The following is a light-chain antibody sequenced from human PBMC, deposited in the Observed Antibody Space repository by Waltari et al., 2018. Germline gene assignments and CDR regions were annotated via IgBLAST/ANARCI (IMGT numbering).Light chain of an antibody. V-gene: IGLV2-14*03. J-gene: IGLJ2*01. Sequence: QSALTQPASVSGSPGQSITISCTGTSSAIGRYNYVSWYQQHPGQAPKPIIYEVNNRPSGVSTRVSGSKSGSTASLTISGLQADDEADYYCCSFTSTLDVFGVGTKLTVL. CDR3: CSFTSTLDV. CDR2: EVN. CDR1: SSAIGRYNY.